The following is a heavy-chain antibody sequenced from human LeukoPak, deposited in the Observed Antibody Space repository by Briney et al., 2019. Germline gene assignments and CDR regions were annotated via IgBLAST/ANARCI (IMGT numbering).Heavy chain of an antibody. CDR2: IRYDGSNK. V-gene: IGHV3-30*02. CDR3: ARERDRSGAVPAY. D-gene: IGHD2-2*01. J-gene: IGHJ4*02. Sequence: GGSLRLSCAASGFTFSSYGMHWVRQAPGKGLEWVAFIRYDGSNKYYADSVKGRFTISRDNSKNTLYLQMNSLRAEDTAVYYCARERDRSGAVPAYWGQGTLVTISS. CDR1: GFTFSSYG.